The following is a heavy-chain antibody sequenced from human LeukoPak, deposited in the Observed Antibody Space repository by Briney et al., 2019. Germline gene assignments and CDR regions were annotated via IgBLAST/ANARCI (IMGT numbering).Heavy chain of an antibody. Sequence: GESLKISCKDSGYSFTSYWIGWVRQMPGKGLEWMGIMYPGDSDARYSPSFRGQVTISADKSISTAYVQWSSLKASDTAMYYCARGPLGSVTTMSYFVSWGQGTLVTVSS. D-gene: IGHD4-17*01. CDR2: MYPGDSDA. J-gene: IGHJ4*02. CDR1: GYSFTSYW. CDR3: ARGPLGSVTTMSYFVS. V-gene: IGHV5-51*01.